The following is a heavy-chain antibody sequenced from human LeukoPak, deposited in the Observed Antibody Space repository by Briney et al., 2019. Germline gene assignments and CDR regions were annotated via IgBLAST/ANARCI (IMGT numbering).Heavy chain of an antibody. CDR1: GYRFTSYW. J-gene: IGHJ4*02. CDR3: AMIDGYKEYYFDY. V-gene: IGHV5-51*01. D-gene: IGHD5-12*01. CDR2: IYPGDSDT. Sequence: GGSLKIFCKGSGYRFTSYWIGWVRPLPGKGLEWRGIIYPGDSDTRYSPSFQGQVTISADKSISTAYLQWSSLKASDTAMYYCAMIDGYKEYYFDYWGQGTLVTVSS.